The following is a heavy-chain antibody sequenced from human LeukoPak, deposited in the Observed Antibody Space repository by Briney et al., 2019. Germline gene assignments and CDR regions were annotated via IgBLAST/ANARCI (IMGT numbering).Heavy chain of an antibody. V-gene: IGHV4-4*02. J-gene: IGHJ4*02. Sequence: SGTLSHTCGVSGGSISNTNWWSWVRQPPGQGLEWIGEISLTGLTNYNPSLESRVSVSLDKSKNQLSLNLTSVTAADTAVYYCSRENGAFSPFGYWGQGTLVTVPS. CDR2: ISLTGLT. D-gene: IGHD2-8*01. CDR3: SRENGAFSPFGY. CDR1: GGSISNTNW.